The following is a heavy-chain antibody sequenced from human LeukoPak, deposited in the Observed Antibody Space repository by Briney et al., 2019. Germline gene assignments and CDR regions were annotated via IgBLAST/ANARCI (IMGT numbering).Heavy chain of an antibody. CDR1: GGSFSGYY. CDR2: INHSGST. V-gene: IGHV4-34*01. CDR3: ARAGRFFRGIDY. J-gene: IGHJ4*02. D-gene: IGHD3-3*01. Sequence: SETLSLTCAVYGGSFSGYYWSWNRQPPGKGLEWIGEINHSGSTNYNPSLKSRVTISVDTSKNQFSLKLSSVTAADTAVYYCARAGRFFRGIDYWGQGTLVTVSS.